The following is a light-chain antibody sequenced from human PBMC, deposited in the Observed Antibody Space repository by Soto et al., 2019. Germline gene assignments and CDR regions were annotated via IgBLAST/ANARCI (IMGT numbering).Light chain of an antibody. J-gene: IGKJ1*01. V-gene: IGKV3-20*01. CDR2: GAS. CDR1: QSVSNTY. CDR3: QQYGTSGT. Sequence: EILLTQSPSTLSQSPGERATLSCRASQSVSNTYSAWYQQKPGHAPRLLIYGASNRATGIPDRFSGSGSGTDFTLTISRLEPEDFAVYYCQQYGTSGTFGQGTKVDIK.